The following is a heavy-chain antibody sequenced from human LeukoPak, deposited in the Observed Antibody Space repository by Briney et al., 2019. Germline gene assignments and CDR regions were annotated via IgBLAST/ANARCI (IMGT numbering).Heavy chain of an antibody. Sequence: PXXTLSLTCAVXXGSFSXYYWSWIRQPPGKGLEWIGEINHSGSTNYNPSLKSRVTISVDTSKNQFSLKLSSVTAADTAVYYCARGIRYFDYWGQGTLVTVSS. CDR2: INHSGST. D-gene: IGHD2-21*01. CDR3: ARGIRYFDY. J-gene: IGHJ4*02. V-gene: IGHV4-34*01. CDR1: XGSFSXYY.